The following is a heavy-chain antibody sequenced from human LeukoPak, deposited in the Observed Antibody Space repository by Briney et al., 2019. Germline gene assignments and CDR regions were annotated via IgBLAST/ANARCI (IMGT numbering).Heavy chain of an antibody. Sequence: SETLSLTCTVSGGSISSSSYYWGWIRQPPEKGLEWIGSIYYTGGTNYSPSLKSRVTISVDTSKNQFSLKLSSVTAADTAVYYCARSGSSAWYLDFDYWGQGTLVTVSS. CDR2: IYYTGGT. V-gene: IGHV4-39*01. CDR3: ARSGSSAWYLDFDY. J-gene: IGHJ4*02. D-gene: IGHD6-19*01. CDR1: GGSISSSSYY.